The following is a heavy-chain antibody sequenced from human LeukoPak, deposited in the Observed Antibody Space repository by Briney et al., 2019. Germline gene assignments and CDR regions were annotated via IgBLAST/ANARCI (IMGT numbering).Heavy chain of an antibody. V-gene: IGHV1-69*05. CDR2: IIPIFGTA. D-gene: IGHD5-24*01. CDR3: ARGRRDGYNYARPGGMDV. J-gene: IGHJ6*02. Sequence: GASVKVSCKASGGTFSSYAISWVRQAPGQGLEWMGGIIPIFGTANYAQKFQGRVTITTDESTSTAYMELSSLRSEDTAVYYCARGRRDGYNYARPGGMDVWGQGTTVTVSS. CDR1: GGTFSSYA.